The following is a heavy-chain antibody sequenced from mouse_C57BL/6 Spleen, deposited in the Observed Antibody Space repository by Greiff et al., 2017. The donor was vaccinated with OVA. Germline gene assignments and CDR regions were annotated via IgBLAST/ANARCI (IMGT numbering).Heavy chain of an antibody. CDR2: IDPSDSYT. Sequence: VQLQQPGAELVKPGASVKLSCKASGYTFTSYWMQWVKQRPGQGLEWIGEIDPSDSYTNYNQKFKGKATLTVDTSSSTAYMQLSSLTSEDSAVYYCARKGWDLYYFDYWGQGTTLTDSS. D-gene: IGHD3-3*01. V-gene: IGHV1-50*01. CDR1: GYTFTSYW. CDR3: ARKGWDLYYFDY. J-gene: IGHJ2*01.